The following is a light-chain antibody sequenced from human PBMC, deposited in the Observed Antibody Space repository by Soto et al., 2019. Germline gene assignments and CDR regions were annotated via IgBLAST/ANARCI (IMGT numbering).Light chain of an antibody. CDR3: QQYGSSHLT. Sequence: EIVLTQSPGTLSLSPGERATLSCRASQSVSSSYLAWYQPKPGQAPRLLIYGASSRATGIPDRFSGSGSGTDFTLTISRLEPEDFAVYYCQQYGSSHLTFGGGTKVEIK. J-gene: IGKJ4*01. CDR1: QSVSSSY. CDR2: GAS. V-gene: IGKV3-20*01.